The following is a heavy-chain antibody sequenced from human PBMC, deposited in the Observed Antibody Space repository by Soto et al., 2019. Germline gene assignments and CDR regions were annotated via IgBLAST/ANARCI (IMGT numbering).Heavy chain of an antibody. Sequence: GGSLRLSCTASGFTFGDYAMSWVRQAPGKGLEWVGFIRSKAYGGTTEYAASVKGRFTISRDDSKSIAYLQMNSLKTEDTAVYYCTRDPAAGYTHYYYYYGMDVWGQGTTVTVSS. D-gene: IGHD5-18*01. CDR3: TRDPAAGYTHYYYYYGMDV. CDR2: IRSKAYGGTT. J-gene: IGHJ6*02. V-gene: IGHV3-49*04. CDR1: GFTFGDYA.